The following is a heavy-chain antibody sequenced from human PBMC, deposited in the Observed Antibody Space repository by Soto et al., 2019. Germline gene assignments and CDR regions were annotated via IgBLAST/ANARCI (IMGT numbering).Heavy chain of an antibody. D-gene: IGHD5-12*01. V-gene: IGHV4-4*07. CDR1: GGSISSYY. Sequence: QVQLQESGPGLVKPSETLSLTCTVSGGSISSYYWSWIRQPAGKGLEWIGRVYTSGSTNYNPSLRSRVTMSVDTSKNQFSRKLNSVTAADTAVYYCARDRPIVATSGYGMDVWGQGTAVTVSS. CDR3: ARDRPIVATSGYGMDV. CDR2: VYTSGST. J-gene: IGHJ6*02.